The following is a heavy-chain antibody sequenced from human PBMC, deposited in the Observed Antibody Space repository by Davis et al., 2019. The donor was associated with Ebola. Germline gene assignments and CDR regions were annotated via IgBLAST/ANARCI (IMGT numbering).Heavy chain of an antibody. Sequence: ASVKVSCKASGYTFTSYYMHWVRQAPGQGLEWMGIINPSGGSTSYAQKFQGRVTMTRDTSTSTVYMELSSLRSEDTAVYYCARADIVVVPAGYYYYYGMDVWGQGTTVTVSS. D-gene: IGHD2-2*01. CDR1: GYTFTSYY. CDR2: INPSGGST. CDR3: ARADIVVVPAGYYYYYGMDV. V-gene: IGHV1-46*01. J-gene: IGHJ6*02.